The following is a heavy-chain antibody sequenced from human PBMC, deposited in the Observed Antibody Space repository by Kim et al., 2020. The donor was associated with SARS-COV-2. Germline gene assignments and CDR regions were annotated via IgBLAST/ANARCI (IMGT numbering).Heavy chain of an antibody. CDR3: AVPFVVVTAGPFDY. J-gene: IGHJ4*02. D-gene: IGHD2-21*02. V-gene: IGHV1-46*01. Sequence: ASVKVSCKASGYTFTDYYIHWVRQAPGQGLEWMGVVNPSGGSPDYAQKFQGRVSMIRDTSTKTVYMELSSLRSEDTAVYYCAVPFVVVTAGPFDYWGQGTLVTVSS. CDR1: GYTFTDYY. CDR2: VNPSGGSP.